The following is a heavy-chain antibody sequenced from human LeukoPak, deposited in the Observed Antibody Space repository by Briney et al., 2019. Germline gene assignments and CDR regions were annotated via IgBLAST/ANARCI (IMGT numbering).Heavy chain of an antibody. D-gene: IGHD6-13*01. CDR1: DDSIRGSIYF. V-gene: IGHV4-61*03. J-gene: IGHJ4*02. Sequence: SETLSLTCTVSDDSIRGSIYFWSWIRQPPGKGLEWIGYVSHSGSTDYSPSLKGRVAISIDMSKNHFSLKLTSVSAADTAIYYCARGSQTPDAGYWGPGILVTVSS. CDR3: ARGSQTPDAGY. CDR2: VSHSGST.